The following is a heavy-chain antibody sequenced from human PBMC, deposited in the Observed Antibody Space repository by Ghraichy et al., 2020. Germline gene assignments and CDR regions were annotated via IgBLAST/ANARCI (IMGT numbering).Heavy chain of an antibody. J-gene: IGHJ3*02. V-gene: IGHV3-23*01. CDR1: GFTFSSFA. D-gene: IGHD2-2*02. Sequence: GGSLRLSCAASGFTFSSFAMTWVRQAPGMGLEWVSGISVSGGVTYYADSVKGRLTISRDISKNTLYLQMNSLRAEDTAVYYCAKPLGYQLLYGGGHAFDIWGQGTMVTVSS. CDR3: AKPLGYQLLYGGGHAFDI. CDR2: ISVSGGVT.